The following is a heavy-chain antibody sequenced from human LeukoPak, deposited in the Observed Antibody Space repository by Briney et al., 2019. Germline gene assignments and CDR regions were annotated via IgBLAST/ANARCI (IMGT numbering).Heavy chain of an antibody. J-gene: IGHJ6*03. CDR3: ARDSTGYSSGWSWVYYYYYYMDV. V-gene: IGHV1-69*05. Sequence: ASVKVSCKASGGTFSSYAISWVRQAPGQGLEWMGGIIPIFGTANYAQKFQGRVTMTRDMSTSTVYMELSRLRSEDTDVYYCARDSTGYSSGWSWVYYYYYYMDVWGKGTTVTVSS. D-gene: IGHD6-19*01. CDR2: IIPIFGTA. CDR1: GGTFSSYA.